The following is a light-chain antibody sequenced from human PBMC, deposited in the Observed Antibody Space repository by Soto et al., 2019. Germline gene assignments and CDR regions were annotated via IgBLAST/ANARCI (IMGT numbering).Light chain of an antibody. V-gene: IGKV3-15*01. CDR1: QSVSSY. CDR3: QQYIKWPIT. Sequence: EIVMTQSPGTLSVSPGERATLSCRASQSVSSYLAWYQQKPGQAPRLLISDASTMATGIPSRFSGSGSGTEFTLTVSSLQSEDFAVYYCQQYIKWPITFGQGTRLEIK. CDR2: DAS. J-gene: IGKJ5*01.